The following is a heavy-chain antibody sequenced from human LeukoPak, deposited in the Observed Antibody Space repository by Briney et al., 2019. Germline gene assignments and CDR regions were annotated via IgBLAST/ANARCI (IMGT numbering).Heavy chain of an antibody. CDR1: GFTFDDYA. CDR3: AKGDGYNSYFDY. D-gene: IGHD5-24*01. CDR2: IRYDGSNK. Sequence: GGSLRLSCAASGFTFDDYAMHWVRQAPGKGLEWVAFIRYDGSNKYYADSVKGRFTISRDNSKNTLYLQMNSLRAEDTAVYYCAKGDGYNSYFDYWGQGTLVTVSS. V-gene: IGHV3-30*02. J-gene: IGHJ4*02.